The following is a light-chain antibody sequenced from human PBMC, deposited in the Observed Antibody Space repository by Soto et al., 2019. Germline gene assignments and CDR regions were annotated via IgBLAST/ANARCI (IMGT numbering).Light chain of an antibody. CDR2: EDN. CDR3: QSFDSTSVV. V-gene: IGLV6-57*04. J-gene: IGLJ3*02. CDR1: GGSIAYHY. Sequence: NFMLTQPHSVSESPGKTVTISCTRSGGSIAYHYVQWYQQRPGSAPTTVIYEDNQRPSGVPDRFSGSIDSSSNSASLTLSGLKTEDEADYYCQSFDSTSVVFGGGTKLTVL.